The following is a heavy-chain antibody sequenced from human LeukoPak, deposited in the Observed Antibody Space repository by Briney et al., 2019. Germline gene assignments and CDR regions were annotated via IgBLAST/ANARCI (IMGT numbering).Heavy chain of an antibody. CDR3: AKEYTPSSPLGELDS. CDR1: GFNLNSYA. CDR2: IRHDEANS. Sequence: GGSLRLSCAVSGFNLNSYAMHWVRQAPGKGLEWVAVIRHDEANSFYADSVQGRFTISRDTSKKLLYLQMNSLRVEDTAVYYCAKEYTPSSPLGELDSCGQGTLVTVSS. J-gene: IGHJ4*02. D-gene: IGHD6-6*01. V-gene: IGHV3-30*02.